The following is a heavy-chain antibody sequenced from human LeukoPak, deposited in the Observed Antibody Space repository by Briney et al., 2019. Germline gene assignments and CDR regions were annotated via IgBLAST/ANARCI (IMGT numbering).Heavy chain of an antibody. CDR1: GYTFTVYY. V-gene: IGHV1-2*02. Sequence: ASVKVSCTASGYTFTVYYMHWVRQAPGQGLEWMGWINPNSGGTNYAQKFQGRVTMTRDTSISTAYMELSRLRSDDTAVYYCAREYSEDIVVVPAAENWFDPWGQGTLVTVSS. D-gene: IGHD2-2*01. CDR3: AREYSEDIVVVPAAENWFDP. J-gene: IGHJ5*02. CDR2: INPNSGGT.